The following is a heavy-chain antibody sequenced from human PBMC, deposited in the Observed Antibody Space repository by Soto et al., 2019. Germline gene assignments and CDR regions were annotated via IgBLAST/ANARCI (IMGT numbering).Heavy chain of an antibody. V-gene: IGHV4-31*03. Sequence: QVQLQESGPGLVKPSQTLSLTCTVSGGSISSCDGSWTWVRQHPWKVLEWIGYIYYSGDTYYNPSLKSRLTISSDTSKNQFSLRLSSVTAADTAVYYCARDSGSSGMDVWGQGTTVTVSS. CDR3: ARDSGSSGMDV. J-gene: IGHJ6*02. D-gene: IGHD3-10*01. CDR1: GGSISSCDGS. CDR2: IYYSGDT.